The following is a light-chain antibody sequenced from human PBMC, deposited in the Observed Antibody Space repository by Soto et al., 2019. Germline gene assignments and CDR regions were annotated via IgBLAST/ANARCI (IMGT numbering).Light chain of an antibody. Sequence: DVQMTQSPSSLSSSVGDRVTITCRASQDINSWVAWYQQKPEKAPKSLIHAASSLQTGVPSRFSGSGSGTDFTLTISSLQPEDSATYYCQQYNIYPLTFGGGTKVEIK. CDR3: QQYNIYPLT. CDR2: AAS. V-gene: IGKV1D-16*01. CDR1: QDINSW. J-gene: IGKJ4*01.